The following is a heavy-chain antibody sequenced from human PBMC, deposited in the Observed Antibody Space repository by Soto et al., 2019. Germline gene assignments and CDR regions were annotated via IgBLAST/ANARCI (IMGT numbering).Heavy chain of an antibody. CDR3: ARDGYNWNPGYYFDY. CDR1: GGTFSSYA. V-gene: IGHV1-69*13. CDR2: IIPIFGTA. Sequence: SVKVSCKASGGTFSSYAISWVRQAPGQGLEWMGGIIPIFGTANYAQKFQGRVTITADESTSTAYMELSSLRSEDTAVYYCARDGYNWNPGYYFDYWGQGTLVTVSS. J-gene: IGHJ4*02. D-gene: IGHD1-20*01.